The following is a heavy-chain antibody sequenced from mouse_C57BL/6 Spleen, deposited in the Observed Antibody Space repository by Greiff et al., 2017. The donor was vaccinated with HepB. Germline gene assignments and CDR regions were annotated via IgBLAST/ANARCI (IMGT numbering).Heavy chain of an antibody. CDR1: GYTFTSYW. CDR2: IDPSDSET. CDR3: ARGTPFYGNYGYFDV. Sequence: VQLQQPGAELVRPGSSVKLSCKASGYTFTSYWMHWVKQRPIQGLEWIGNIDPSDSETHYNQKFKDKATLTVDKSSSTAYMQLSSLTSEDSAVYYCARGTPFYGNYGYFDVWGTGTTVTVSS. V-gene: IGHV1-52*01. J-gene: IGHJ1*03. D-gene: IGHD2-10*01.